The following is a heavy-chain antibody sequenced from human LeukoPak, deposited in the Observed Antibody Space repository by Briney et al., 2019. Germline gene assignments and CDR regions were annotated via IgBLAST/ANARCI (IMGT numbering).Heavy chain of an antibody. Sequence: ASVKLSCKAAGYTFTSYDINWVRQATRHGLEGRGGMNTNSGDAGFAQKFQGRVTMTRNTSISTVYMELSSLRSEDTAVYYCTRAPAGTRGPWFDPWGQGTLVTVSS. CDR1: GYTFTSYD. D-gene: IGHD6-19*01. CDR3: TRAPAGTRGPWFDP. J-gene: IGHJ5*02. CDR2: MNTNSGDA. V-gene: IGHV1-8*01.